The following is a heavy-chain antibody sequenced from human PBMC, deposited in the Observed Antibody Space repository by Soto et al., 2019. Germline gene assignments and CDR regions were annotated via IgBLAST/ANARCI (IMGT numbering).Heavy chain of an antibody. CDR2: ISGSGGST. V-gene: IGHV3-23*01. CDR1: GFTFSSYA. D-gene: IGHD6-13*01. J-gene: IGHJ5*02. CDR3: ARDAYSSSWYRTSWFDP. Sequence: EVQLLESGGGLVQPGGSLRLSCAASGFTFSSYAMSWVRQAPGKGLEWVSAISGSGGSTYYADSVKGRFTISRDNSKNTLYLQMNSLRAEDTAVYYCARDAYSSSWYRTSWFDPWGQGTLVTVSS.